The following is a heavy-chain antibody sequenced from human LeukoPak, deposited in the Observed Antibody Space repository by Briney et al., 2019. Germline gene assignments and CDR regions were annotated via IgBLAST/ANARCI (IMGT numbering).Heavy chain of an antibody. D-gene: IGHD1-14*01. CDR1: GFTFDDYA. CDR3: AKDKTRGPGDY. J-gene: IGHJ4*02. V-gene: IGHV3-43*02. CDR2: ISEDGGDT. Sequence: PGGSLRLSCAASGFTFDDYAMHWVRQTPGKGLECVYLISEDGGDTWYADSVKGRFTISRDNSKNSLYLQMNSLRAEDTAFYYCAKDKTRGPGDYWGQGTLVTVSS.